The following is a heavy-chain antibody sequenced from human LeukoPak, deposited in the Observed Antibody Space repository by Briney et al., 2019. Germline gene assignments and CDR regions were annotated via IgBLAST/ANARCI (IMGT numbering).Heavy chain of an antibody. J-gene: IGHJ4*02. D-gene: IGHD3-22*01. CDR1: GFTFSSYS. CDR3: ARAYYYDSSGYYYFDY. CDR2: ISSSSSYI. V-gene: IGHV3-21*01. Sequence: GGSLRLSCAASGFTFSSYSMNWVRQAPGKGLEWVSSISSSSSYIYYADSVKGRFTISRDNAKNSLCLQMNSLRAEGTAVYYCARAYYYDSSGYYYFDYWGQGTLVTVSS.